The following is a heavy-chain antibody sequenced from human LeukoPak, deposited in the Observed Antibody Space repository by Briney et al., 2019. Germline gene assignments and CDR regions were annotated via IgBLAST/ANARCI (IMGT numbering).Heavy chain of an antibody. CDR2: ISSSSSYI. J-gene: IGHJ4*02. V-gene: IGHV3-21*01. CDR1: GFTFCSYS. D-gene: IGHD1-26*01. CDR3: ASGSGSYYWNYFDY. Sequence: PGGSLRLSCAASGFTFCSYSMHWVRQAPGQGLEWVSSISSSSSYIYYADSVKGRFTISRDNAKNSLYLQMNSLRAEDTAVYYCASGSGSYYWNYFDYWGQGTLVTVSS.